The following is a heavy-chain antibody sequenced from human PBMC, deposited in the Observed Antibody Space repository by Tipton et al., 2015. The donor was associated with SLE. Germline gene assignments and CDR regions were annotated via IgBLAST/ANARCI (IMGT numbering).Heavy chain of an antibody. CDR1: EYTFTSYD. D-gene: IGHD2-15*01. CDR3: ARMIGGGSRQRKPTGMDV. CDR2: MNPNSGNT. Sequence: QVQLVQSGPEVKKPGASVKVSCKASEYTFTSYDIHWVRQATGQGLEWMGWMNPNSGNTGYAQKFQGRVTMTRNTSISTAYMDLSSLRSEDTAVYYCARMIGGGSRQRKPTGMDVWGQGTTVTVSS. J-gene: IGHJ6*02. V-gene: IGHV1-8*01.